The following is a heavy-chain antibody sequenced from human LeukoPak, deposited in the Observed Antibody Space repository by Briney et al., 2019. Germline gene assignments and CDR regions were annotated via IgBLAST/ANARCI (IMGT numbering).Heavy chain of an antibody. CDR3: ARTYLYYRFPMDV. V-gene: IGHV4-59*12. Sequence: TASETLSLTCTVSGGSISSYYWSWIRQPPGKGLEWIGYIYYSGSTNYNPSLKSRVTISVDTSKNQFSLKLSSVTAADTAVYYCARTYLYYRFPMDVWGKGTTVTVSS. CDR2: IYYSGST. D-gene: IGHD3-10*01. CDR1: GGSISSYY. J-gene: IGHJ6*03.